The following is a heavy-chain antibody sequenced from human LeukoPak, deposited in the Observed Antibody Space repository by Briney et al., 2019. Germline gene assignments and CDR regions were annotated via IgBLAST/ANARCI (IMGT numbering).Heavy chain of an antibody. J-gene: IGHJ4*02. CDR2: ISGSGGST. D-gene: IGHD6-19*01. CDR3: AKDPPIYSSGWYFDY. Sequence: GGSLKLSCAASGFTFSSYAMSWVRQAPGKGLEWVSAISGSGGSTYYADSVKGRFTISRDNSKNTLYLQMNSLRAEDTTVYYCAKDPPIYSSGWYFDYWGQGTLVTVSS. CDR1: GFTFSSYA. V-gene: IGHV3-23*01.